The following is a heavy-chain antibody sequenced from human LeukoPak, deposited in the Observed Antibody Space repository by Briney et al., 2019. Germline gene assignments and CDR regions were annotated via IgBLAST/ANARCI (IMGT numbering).Heavy chain of an antibody. CDR2: IYYSGST. CDR3: ARVERLRFGFDP. CDR1: GGSISSSSYY. V-gene: IGHV4-39*07. D-gene: IGHD3-16*01. Sequence: SETLSLTCTVSGGSISSSSYYWGWIRQPPGKGLEWIGSIYYSGSTYYNPSLKSRVTISVDTSKNQFSLKLSSVTAADTAVYYCARVERLRFGFDPWGQGTLVTVSS. J-gene: IGHJ5*02.